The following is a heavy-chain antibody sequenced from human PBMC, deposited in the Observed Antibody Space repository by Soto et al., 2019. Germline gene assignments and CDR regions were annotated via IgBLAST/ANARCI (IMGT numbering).Heavy chain of an antibody. CDR1: GFTFGNAW. V-gene: IGHV3-15*07. CDR3: TTGAPFMPPYGMDV. D-gene: IGHD2-2*01. J-gene: IGHJ6*02. CDR2: IKSKTDGGTT. Sequence: PGGSLRLSCAASGFTFGNAWMNWVRQAPGKGLEWVGRIKSKTDGGTTDYAAPVKGRFTISRDDSKNTLYLQMNSLKTEDTAVYYCTTGAPFMPPYGMDVWGQGTTVTVSS.